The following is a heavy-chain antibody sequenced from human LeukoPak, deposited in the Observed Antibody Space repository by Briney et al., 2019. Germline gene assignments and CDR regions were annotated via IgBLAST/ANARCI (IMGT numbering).Heavy chain of an antibody. V-gene: IGHV1-24*01. Sequence: ASVKVSCKVSGYTLTELSMHWVRQAPGKGLEWMGGFDPEDGETIYAQKFQGRVTMTEDTSTDTAYMELSSLRSEDTAVYYCASASVVDMITFGGVIPRQGFDYWGQGTLVTVSS. D-gene: IGHD3-16*02. J-gene: IGHJ4*02. CDR3: ASASVVDMITFGGVIPRQGFDY. CDR2: FDPEDGET. CDR1: GYTLTELS.